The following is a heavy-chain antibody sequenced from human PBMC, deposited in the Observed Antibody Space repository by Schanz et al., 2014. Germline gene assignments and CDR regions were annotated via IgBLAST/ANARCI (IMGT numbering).Heavy chain of an antibody. CDR2: ISYEGSKK. D-gene: IGHD1-7*01. J-gene: IGHJ4*02. V-gene: IGHV3-30*04. CDR1: GFTFNDYA. CDR3: AKGMELLPVYFHY. Sequence: QVQLVESGGGVVQPGRSLKLSCAASGFTFNDYAMHWVRQAPGKGLEWVAVISYEGSKKYYSDSVKGRFTISRDNSKNTLYLQMNSLRAEDTAVYYCAKGMELLPVYFHYWGQGTLVTVSS.